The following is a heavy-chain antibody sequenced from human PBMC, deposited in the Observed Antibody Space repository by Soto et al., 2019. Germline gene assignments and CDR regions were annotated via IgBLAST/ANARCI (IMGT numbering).Heavy chain of an antibody. J-gene: IGHJ6*02. V-gene: IGHV3-74*01. CDR3: AREGGNYFYGMDV. CDR2: INGDGGST. CDR1: GFTFSNYW. Sequence: SLRLSCAASGFTFSNYWMHWVRQAPGKGLVWVSRINGDGGSTTYADSVKGRFTISRDNAKNTLYLQMNNLRAEDTAVYYCAREGGNYFYGMDVWGQGTTVTVSS.